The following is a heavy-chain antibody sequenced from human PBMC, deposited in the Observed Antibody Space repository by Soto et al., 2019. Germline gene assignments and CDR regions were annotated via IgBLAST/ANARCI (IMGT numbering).Heavy chain of an antibody. J-gene: IGHJ3*02. CDR2: ISYDGSNK. V-gene: IGHV3-30-3*01. D-gene: IGHD2-15*01. CDR3: ARGGLVVVVAASDAFDI. CDR1: GFTFSSYA. Sequence: QVPLVESGGGVVQPGRSLRLSCAASGFTFSSYAMHWVRQAPGKGLEWVAVISYDGSNKYYADSVKGRFTISRDNSKNTLYLQMNSLRAEDTAVYYCARGGLVVVVAASDAFDIWGQGTMVTVSS.